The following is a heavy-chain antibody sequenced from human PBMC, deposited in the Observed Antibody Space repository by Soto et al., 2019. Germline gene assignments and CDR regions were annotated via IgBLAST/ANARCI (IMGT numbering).Heavy chain of an antibody. CDR3: ARDGAGNSMAY. CDR1: GGTFTKYT. V-gene: IGHV1-69*01. D-gene: IGHD6-19*01. CDR2: IIPIFGAT. Sequence: QVQLVQSGAEVKKPGSSVKVSCKASGGTFTKYTISWVRQAPGQGLEWMGGIIPIFGATNYVQKFRGRVTSTADESTSTAYMELSSLTSNDTAVYFCARDGAGNSMAYWGQGTLVTVSS. J-gene: IGHJ4*02.